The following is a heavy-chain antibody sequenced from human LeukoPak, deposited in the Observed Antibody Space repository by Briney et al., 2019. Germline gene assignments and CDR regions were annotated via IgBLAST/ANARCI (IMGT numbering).Heavy chain of an antibody. CDR1: GGSFSGYY. CDR3: AREGIVGAYYFDY. V-gene: IGHV4-34*01. CDR2: INHSAST. D-gene: IGHD1-26*01. J-gene: IGHJ4*02. Sequence: SETLSLTCAVYGGSFSGYYWSWIRQPPGKGLEWIGEINHSASTNYNPSLKSRVTISVDTSKNQFSLKLSSVTAADTAVYYCAREGIVGAYYFDYWGQGTLVTVSS.